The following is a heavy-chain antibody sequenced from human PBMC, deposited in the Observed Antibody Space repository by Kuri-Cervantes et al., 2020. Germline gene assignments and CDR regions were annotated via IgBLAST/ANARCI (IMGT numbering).Heavy chain of an antibody. V-gene: IGHV3-30-3*01. CDR1: GFSFSSYA. J-gene: IGHJ6*03. D-gene: IGHD6-19*01. CDR2: MSYDGFNK. Sequence: GGSLRLSCAASGFSFSSYAMHWVRQAPGKGLEWVAVMSYDGFNKYYADSVKGRFTVSRDNSKNTVYLQMNSLRADDTAVYYCARDGTVAGASTLDYYMDVWGKGTTVTVSS. CDR3: ARDGTVAGASTLDYYMDV.